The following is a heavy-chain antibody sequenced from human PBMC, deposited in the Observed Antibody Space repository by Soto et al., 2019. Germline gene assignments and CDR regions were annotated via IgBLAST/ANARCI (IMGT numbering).Heavy chain of an antibody. CDR3: ARDLGTARVGFYYGMDV. V-gene: IGHV3-7*01. CDR2: IKQDGSEK. Sequence: GGSLRLSCAASGFTFSDYWMTWVRQAPGKGLEWVANIKQDGSEKYYVDSVEGRFTISRVNAKNSMFLQMYGLRAEDTAVYYCARDLGTARVGFYYGMDVWGQGTTVTVSS. J-gene: IGHJ6*02. CDR1: GFTFSDYW. D-gene: IGHD5-18*01.